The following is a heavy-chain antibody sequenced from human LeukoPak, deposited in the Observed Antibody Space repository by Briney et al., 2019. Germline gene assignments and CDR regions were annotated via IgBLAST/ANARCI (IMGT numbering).Heavy chain of an antibody. J-gene: IGHJ4*02. D-gene: IGHD2-15*01. V-gene: IGHV4-34*01. Sequence: SETLSLTCAVYGGSFSAYYWSWIRQPPGKRLEWIGEINHSGSTNYNPSLKSRVTISVDTSKNQFSLKLSSVTAADTAVYYCARHGIVVVARRNFDYWGQGTLVTVSS. CDR2: INHSGST. CDR1: GGSFSAYY. CDR3: ARHGIVVVARRNFDY.